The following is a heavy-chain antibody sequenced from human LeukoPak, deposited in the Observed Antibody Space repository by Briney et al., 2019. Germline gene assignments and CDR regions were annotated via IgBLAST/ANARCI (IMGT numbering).Heavy chain of an antibody. J-gene: IGHJ4*02. CDR1: GYTFTSYG. Sequence: GASVKVSCKASGYTFTSYGISWVRQAPGQGLEWMGWISAYNGNTNYAQKLQGRVTTTTDTSTSTAYMELRSLRSDDTAVYYCARLHYDILTGYFTYYFDYWGQGTLVTVSS. D-gene: IGHD3-9*01. CDR2: ISAYNGNT. CDR3: ARLHYDILTGYFTYYFDY. V-gene: IGHV1-18*01.